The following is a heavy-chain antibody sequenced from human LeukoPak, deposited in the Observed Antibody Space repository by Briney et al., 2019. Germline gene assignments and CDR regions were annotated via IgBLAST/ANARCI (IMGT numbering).Heavy chain of an antibody. CDR2: INHSGST. CDR1: GGSFSGYY. J-gene: IGHJ3*02. V-gene: IGHV4-34*01. Sequence: SETLSLTCAVYGGSFSGYYWSWIRQPPGKGLEWIGEINHSGSTNYNPSLKSRVTISVDTSKNQFSLKLSSVTAADTAVYYCASADYEDAFDIWGQGTMVTVSS. D-gene: IGHD4-17*01. CDR3: ASADYEDAFDI.